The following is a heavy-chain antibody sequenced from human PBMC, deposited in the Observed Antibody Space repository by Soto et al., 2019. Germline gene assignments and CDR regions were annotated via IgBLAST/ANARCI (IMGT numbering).Heavy chain of an antibody. J-gene: IGHJ4*02. Sequence: GSLRLSCAASGXTFSSYGMHWVRQAPGKGLEWVAVIWYDGSNKYYADSVKGRFTISRDNPKNKLYLQMNSLRAEDTAVYYCARLRSIAVAGQFFDYWGQGTLGTVSS. D-gene: IGHD6-19*01. CDR1: GXTFSSYG. CDR2: IWYDGSNK. CDR3: ARLRSIAVAGQFFDY. V-gene: IGHV3-33*01.